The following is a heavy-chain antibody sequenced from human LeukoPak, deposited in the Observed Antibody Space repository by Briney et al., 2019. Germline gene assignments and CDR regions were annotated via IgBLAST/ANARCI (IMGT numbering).Heavy chain of an antibody. V-gene: IGHV1-69*05. CDR2: IIPIFGTA. CDR1: GGTFSSYA. J-gene: IGHJ4*02. D-gene: IGHD6-13*01. CDR3: ASNIPPIAAAGTGDY. Sequence: GASVKVSCKASGGTFSSYAISWVRQAPGQGLEWMGGIIPIFGTANYAQKFQGRVTITTDESTSTAYMELSSLRSEDTAVYYCASNIPPIAAAGTGDYWGQGTLVTVST.